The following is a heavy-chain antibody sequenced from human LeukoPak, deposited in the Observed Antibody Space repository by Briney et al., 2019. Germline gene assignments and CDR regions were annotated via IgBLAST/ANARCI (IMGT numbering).Heavy chain of an antibody. J-gene: IGHJ3*02. CDR1: GFTFSSYG. Sequence: PGGSLRLSCAASGFTFSSYGMHWVRQAPGKGLEWVAVISYDGSNKYYADSVKGRFTISRDNSKNTLYLQMNSLRAEDTAVYYCANIMSDAFDIWGQGTMVTVSS. CDR3: ANIMSDAFDI. CDR2: ISYDGSNK. V-gene: IGHV3-30*18.